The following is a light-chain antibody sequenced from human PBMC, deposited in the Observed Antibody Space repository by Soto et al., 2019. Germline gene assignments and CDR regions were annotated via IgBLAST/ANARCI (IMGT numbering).Light chain of an antibody. V-gene: IGLV2-14*01. Sequence: QSALTQPASVSGSPGQSITISCTGTGGDVGAYKYVSWFQQRPGKAPKVMIYEVSNRPSGVSNRFSGSKSGNTASLTISGLQAEDEADYYCASFTKVDTWVFGGGTQLTVL. CDR2: EVS. CDR1: GGDVGAYKY. J-gene: IGLJ3*02. CDR3: ASFTKVDTWV.